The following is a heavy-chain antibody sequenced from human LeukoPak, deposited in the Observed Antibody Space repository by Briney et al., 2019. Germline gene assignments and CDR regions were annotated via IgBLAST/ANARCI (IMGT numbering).Heavy chain of an antibody. V-gene: IGHV4-30-2*01. D-gene: IGHD7-27*01. CDR2: IYHSGST. CDR3: ARVLTGGYWYFDL. Sequence: SETLSLTCAVSGGSISSGDYSWSWFRQPPGEGLEWIGYIYHSGSTYYDPSLKSRVTISLDRSKDQFSLKLSSVTAADTAVYYCARVLTGGYWYFDLWGRGTLVTVSS. J-gene: IGHJ2*01. CDR1: GGSISSGDYS.